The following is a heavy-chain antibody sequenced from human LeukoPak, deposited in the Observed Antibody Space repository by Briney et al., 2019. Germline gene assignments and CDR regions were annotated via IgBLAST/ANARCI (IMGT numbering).Heavy chain of an antibody. CDR3: ASTLSREYYDFWSGRTPFVY. CDR1: GFTFSSYG. J-gene: IGHJ4*02. D-gene: IGHD3-3*01. V-gene: IGHV3-30*03. CDR2: ISYDGSNK. Sequence: PGGSLRLSCAASGFTFSSYGMHWVRQAPGKGLEWVAVISYDGSNKYYADSVKGRFTISRDNSKNTLYLQMNSLRAEDTAVYYCASTLSREYYDFWSGRTPFVYWGQGTLVTVSS.